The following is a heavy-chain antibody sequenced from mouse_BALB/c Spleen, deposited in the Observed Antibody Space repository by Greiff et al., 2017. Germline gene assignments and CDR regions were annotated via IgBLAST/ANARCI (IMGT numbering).Heavy chain of an antibody. Sequence: QVQLKESGAELVRPGTSVKVSCKASGYAFTNYLIEWVKQRPGQGLEWIGVINPANGNTKYDPKFQGKATITADTSSNTAYLQLSSLTSEDTAVYYCAREGYYYAMDYWGQGTSVTVSS. V-gene: IGHV1-54*02. CDR1: GYAFTNYL. D-gene: IGHD2-2*01. CDR3: AREGYYYAMDY. CDR2: INPANGNT. J-gene: IGHJ4*01.